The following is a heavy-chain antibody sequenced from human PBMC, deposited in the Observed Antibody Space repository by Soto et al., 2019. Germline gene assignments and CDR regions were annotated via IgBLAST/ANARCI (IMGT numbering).Heavy chain of an antibody. J-gene: IGHJ4*02. Sequence: QVQLVQSGAEEKKPGASVKVYCKASGYTFTSYAMPWVRQAPGQRLEWMGWINAGNGNTKYSQKFQGRVTITRDTSAITAYMELSSLRSEDTAVYYYARSIVVVTALGYWGQGTLVTVSS. CDR1: GYTFTSYA. D-gene: IGHD2-21*02. V-gene: IGHV1-3*05. CDR3: ARSIVVVTALGY. CDR2: INAGNGNT.